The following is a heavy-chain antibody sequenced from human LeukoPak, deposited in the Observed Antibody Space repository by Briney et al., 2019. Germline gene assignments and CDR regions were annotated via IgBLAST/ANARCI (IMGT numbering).Heavy chain of an antibody. Sequence: SETLSLTCTVSGDSISNHYWSWIRQPPGKGLEWIGYVYYSGSTHYSPSLKNRVTISVETSKNKFSLKLNSVTAADTAVYYCARERIAVAGPNNWFDPWGQGTLVTVSS. CDR1: GDSISNHY. CDR3: ARERIAVAGPNNWFDP. CDR2: VYYSGST. V-gene: IGHV4-59*11. D-gene: IGHD6-13*01. J-gene: IGHJ5*02.